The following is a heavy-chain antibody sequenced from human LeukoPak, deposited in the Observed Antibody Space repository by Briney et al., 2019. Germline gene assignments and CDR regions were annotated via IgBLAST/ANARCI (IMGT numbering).Heavy chain of an antibody. Sequence: SSETLSLTCTVSGGSISSNNYFWGWIRQPPGKGLEWIGSIYDSGSTYYNPSLKSRVTISVDTSKNQFSLKLNSVTAADTAMYYCQSRFLEWLLDYWGQGTLVTVSS. J-gene: IGHJ4*02. CDR1: GGSISSNNYF. CDR3: QSRFLEWLLDY. V-gene: IGHV4-39*01. D-gene: IGHD3-3*01. CDR2: IYDSGST.